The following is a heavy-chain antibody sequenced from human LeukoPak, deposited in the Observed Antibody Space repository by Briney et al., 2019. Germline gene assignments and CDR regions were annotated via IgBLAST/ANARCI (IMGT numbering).Heavy chain of an antibody. CDR1: GYSIGSDYY. J-gene: IGHJ4*02. Sequence: SETLSLTCTVSGYSIGSDYYWGWIRQPPGKGLEWIASIYHSGSTYYNPSLKSRVTISIDTSKNQFSLKPSSVTAADSAVYYCARDQGQLGFWGQGTLVTVSS. V-gene: IGHV4-38-2*02. CDR2: IYHSGST. D-gene: IGHD3-16*01. CDR3: ARDQGQLGF.